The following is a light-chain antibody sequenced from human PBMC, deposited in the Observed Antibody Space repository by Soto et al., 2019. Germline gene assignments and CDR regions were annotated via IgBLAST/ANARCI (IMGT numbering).Light chain of an antibody. CDR2: DNN. V-gene: IGLV1-51*01. Sequence: QSVLTQPPSVSAAPGRNVTISCSGSDSNIGSNYVSWYQQIPGTAPKLVIYDNNKRPSGTPDRFSGSQSGTSATLGITGLQTGDEADYYCATWDTSLTPRGVFGTGTKVTVL. CDR1: DSNIGSNY. J-gene: IGLJ1*01. CDR3: ATWDTSLTPRGV.